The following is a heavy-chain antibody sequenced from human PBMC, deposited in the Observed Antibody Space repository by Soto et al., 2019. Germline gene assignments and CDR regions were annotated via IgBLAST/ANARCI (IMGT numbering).Heavy chain of an antibody. J-gene: IGHJ6*01. V-gene: IGHV3-48*03. Sequence: GGSLRLSCAASGFTFSSYEMNWVRQAPGKGLEWVSYISRSGSTIYYADSVKGRFTISRDNAKNSLYRQMNSLRAEETAVYYCASAQVDVWGQGTTVTVSS. CDR1: GFTFSSYE. CDR3: ASAQVDV. CDR2: ISRSGSTI.